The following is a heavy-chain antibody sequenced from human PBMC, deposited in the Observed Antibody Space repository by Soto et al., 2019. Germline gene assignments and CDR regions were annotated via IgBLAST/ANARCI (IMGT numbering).Heavy chain of an antibody. CDR1: GFTFSSYA. J-gene: IGHJ5*02. Sequence: GGSLRLSCTASGFTFSSYAMTWVRQAPGKGLEWVSSISGSGGATYYADSVKGRFTISRDDSKNTLFLQMDSLKAEDTALYYCAKAGRPFYDLWSENRFDPWGQGTLVTVSS. CDR2: ISGSGGAT. V-gene: IGHV3-23*01. CDR3: AKAGRPFYDLWSENRFDP. D-gene: IGHD3-3*01.